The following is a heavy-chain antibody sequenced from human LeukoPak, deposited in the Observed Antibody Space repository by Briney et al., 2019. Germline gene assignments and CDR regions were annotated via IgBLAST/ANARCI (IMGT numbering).Heavy chain of an antibody. CDR3: ATRAYCGGDCYSDAFDI. Sequence: SVKVSCKASGGTFSSYAISWVRQAPGQGLEWMGGIIPIFGTANYAQKVQGRVTITTDESTSTAYMELSSLRSEDTAVYYCATRAYCGGDCYSDAFDIWGQGTMVTVSS. CDR2: IIPIFGTA. CDR1: GGTFSSYA. D-gene: IGHD2-21*02. V-gene: IGHV1-69*05. J-gene: IGHJ3*02.